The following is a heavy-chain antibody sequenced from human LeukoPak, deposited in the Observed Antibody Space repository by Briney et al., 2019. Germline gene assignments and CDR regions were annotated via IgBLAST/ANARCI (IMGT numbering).Heavy chain of an antibody. CDR1: GFTFSSYA. CDR3: ATTNCSGGSCYPSQYFQH. Sequence: GRSLRLSCAASGFTFSSYAMHWVRQAPGKGLEWVALISYDGSNKYYADSVKGRFTISRDNSKNTLYLQMNSLRAEDTAVYYCATTNCSGGSCYPSQYFQHWGQGTLVTVSS. CDR2: ISYDGSNK. V-gene: IGHV3-30-3*01. J-gene: IGHJ1*01. D-gene: IGHD2-15*01.